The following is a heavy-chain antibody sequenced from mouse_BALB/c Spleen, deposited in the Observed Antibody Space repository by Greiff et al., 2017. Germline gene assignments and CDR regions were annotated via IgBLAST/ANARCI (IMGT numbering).Heavy chain of an antibody. Sequence: EVKLVESGPELVKPGASVKISCKASGYSFTGYFMNWVKQSHGKSLEWIGRINPYNGDTFYNQKFKGKATLTVDKSSSTAHMELLSLTSEDSAVYYCGRTHYDYDVWFAYWGQGTLVTVSA. CDR1: GYSFTGYF. J-gene: IGHJ3*01. V-gene: IGHV1-37*01. CDR3: GRTHYDYDVWFAY. D-gene: IGHD2-4*01. CDR2: INPYNGDT.